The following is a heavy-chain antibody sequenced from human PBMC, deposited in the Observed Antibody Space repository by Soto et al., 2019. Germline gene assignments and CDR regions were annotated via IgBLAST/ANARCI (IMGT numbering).Heavy chain of an antibody. CDR3: AHRRKGGYELHFDY. CDR2: IYWDDDK. Sequence: GSGPTLVNPTQTLTLTCTFSGFSLSTSGVGVGWIRQPPGKALEWLALIYWDDDKRYSPSLKSRLTITKDTSKNQVVLTMTNVDPVDTATYYCAHRRKGGYELHFDYWGQGTLVTVSS. D-gene: IGHD5-12*01. J-gene: IGHJ4*02. V-gene: IGHV2-5*02. CDR1: GFSLSTSGVG.